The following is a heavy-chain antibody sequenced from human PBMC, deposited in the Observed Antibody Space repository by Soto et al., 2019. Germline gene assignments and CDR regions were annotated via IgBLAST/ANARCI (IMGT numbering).Heavy chain of an antibody. CDR1: GFSISSYY. CDR3: ARARGGYYDY. Sequence: SETLSLTCTVSGFSISSYYWGWIRQPPGKGLEWIGYIYYSGSTNYNPSLKSRVTISLDTSKNQFSLKLSSVTAADTAVYYCARARGGYYDYWGQGTLVTVS. D-gene: IGHD3-22*01. V-gene: IGHV4-59*01. J-gene: IGHJ4*02. CDR2: IYYSGST.